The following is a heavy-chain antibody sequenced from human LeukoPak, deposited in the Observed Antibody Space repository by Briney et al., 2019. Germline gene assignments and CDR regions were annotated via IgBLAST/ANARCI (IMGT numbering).Heavy chain of an antibody. V-gene: IGHV3-23*01. D-gene: IGHD6-19*01. CDR1: GFTFSSYA. CDR3: AKDLSFLIAVAGTADY. Sequence: GGSLRLSCAASGFTFSSYATSWVRQAPGKGLEWVSAISGSGGSTYYADSVKGRFTISRDNSKNTLYLQMNSLRAEDTAVYYCAKDLSFLIAVAGTADYWGQGTLVTVSS. CDR2: ISGSGGST. J-gene: IGHJ4*02.